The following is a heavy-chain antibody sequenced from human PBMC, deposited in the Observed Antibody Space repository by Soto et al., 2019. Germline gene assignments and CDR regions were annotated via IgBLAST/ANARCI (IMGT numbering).Heavy chain of an antibody. J-gene: IGHJ4*02. Sequence: GGSLRLSCAASGFTFSTYAMSWVRQAPGKGLEWVSTISDSGDSTYYADSVKGRFTISRDNSKNTLYLQMNSLRAEDTALYFCARGKGSRNTGDSFDYWGPGTLVTVSS. CDR2: ISDSGDST. V-gene: IGHV3-23*01. D-gene: IGHD3-10*01. CDR3: ARGKGSRNTGDSFDY. CDR1: GFTFSTYA.